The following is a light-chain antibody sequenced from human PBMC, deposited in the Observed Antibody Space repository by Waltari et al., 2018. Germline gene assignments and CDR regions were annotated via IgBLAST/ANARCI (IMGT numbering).Light chain of an antibody. J-gene: IGKJ2*01. CDR2: GAS. V-gene: IGKV3-15*01. Sequence: EIEMTQSPATLSASPGERVTPSCRASQSVGNNLAWYQQRPGQAPRPLIYGASTRATDISDRFSGSGSGTDFTLTISALQSEDLAVYYCHQYNHWPTFTFGQGTKLQIE. CDR1: QSVGNN. CDR3: HQYNHWPTFT.